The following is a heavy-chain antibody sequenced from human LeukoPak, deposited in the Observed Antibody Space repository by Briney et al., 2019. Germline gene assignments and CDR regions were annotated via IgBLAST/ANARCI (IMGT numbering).Heavy chain of an antibody. CDR2: IYGGSST. CDR3: PRGYSGISIYAFDI. V-gene: IGHV3-66*01. J-gene: IGHJ3*02. Sequence: GGSLRLSCAASGFTVSNNYMTWVRQAPGKGLEWVSVIYGGSSTSYADSVKGRFTISRDNSKNTLYLQMNSLRAEDTAVYHCPRGYSGISIYAFDIWGQGTMVTVSS. D-gene: IGHD3-9*01. CDR1: GFTVSNNY.